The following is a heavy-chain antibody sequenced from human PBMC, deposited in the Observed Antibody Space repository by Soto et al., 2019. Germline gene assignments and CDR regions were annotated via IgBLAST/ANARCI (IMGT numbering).Heavy chain of an antibody. CDR3: ARGTTTSAFSAMDV. Sequence: QVQLVESGGGVVQPGRSLRLSCAASGFTFSYHALNWVRQAPGKGLEWVAVISYDGDNKYIAESVKGRFTISRDNSKNTVSLQMNNPRTEDTAMYFCARGTTTSAFSAMDVWGQGTTVTVSS. D-gene: IGHD1-1*01. CDR2: ISYDGDNK. V-gene: IGHV3-30-3*01. J-gene: IGHJ6*02. CDR1: GFTFSYHA.